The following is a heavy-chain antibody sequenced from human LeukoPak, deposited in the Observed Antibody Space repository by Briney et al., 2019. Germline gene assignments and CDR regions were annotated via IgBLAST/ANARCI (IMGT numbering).Heavy chain of an antibody. V-gene: IGHV4-30-2*01. D-gene: IGHD1-26*01. CDR1: GGSISSGGYY. Sequence: SQTLSLTCTVSGGSISSGGYYWSWIRQPPGKGLEWIGYIYHSGSTYYNPSLKSRVTISVDRSKNQFSLKLSSVTAADTAVYYCARGGSYSNWFDPWGQGTLVTVSS. CDR2: IYHSGST. CDR3: ARGGSYSNWFDP. J-gene: IGHJ5*02.